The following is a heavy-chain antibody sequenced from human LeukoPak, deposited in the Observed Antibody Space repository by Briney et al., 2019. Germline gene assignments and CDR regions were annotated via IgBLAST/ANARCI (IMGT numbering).Heavy chain of an antibody. V-gene: IGHV3-23*01. CDR1: GFTFSDYD. CDR3: AVYGGGTMVRGVTLFDY. Sequence: GGSLRLSCAASGFTFSDYDMSWVRQAPGKGLEWVSAISGSGDRTYYADSVKGRFTISRDNSKNTLYLQMNSLRAEDTAVYYCAVYGGGTMVRGVTLFDYRGRGTLVTVSS. CDR2: ISGSGDRT. D-gene: IGHD3-10*01. J-gene: IGHJ4*02.